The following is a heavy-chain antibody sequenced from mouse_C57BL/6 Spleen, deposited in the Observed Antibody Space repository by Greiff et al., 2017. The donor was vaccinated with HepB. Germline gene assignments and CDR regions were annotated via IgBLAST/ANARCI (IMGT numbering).Heavy chain of an antibody. D-gene: IGHD1-1*01. Sequence: VQLQQSGPELVKPGASVKISCKASGYAFSSYWMNWVKQRPGKGLEWIGRIYPGDGDTNYNGKFKGKATLTADKSSSTAYMQLSSLTSEDSAVYVCSRESRMTTLVARDYFDYWGQGTTLTVSS. CDR2: IYPGDGDT. CDR1: GYAFSSYW. J-gene: IGHJ2*01. V-gene: IGHV1-82*01. CDR3: SRESRMTTLVARDYFDY.